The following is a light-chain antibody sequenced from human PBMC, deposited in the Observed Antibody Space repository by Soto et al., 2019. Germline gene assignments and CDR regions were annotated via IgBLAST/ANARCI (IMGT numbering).Light chain of an antibody. J-gene: IGLJ1*01. CDR3: QSYDSSLTAFYV. Sequence: QSVLTQPPSVSGAPGQRVTISCTGSSSNIGAGYDVHWYQQLPGTAPKLLISGDNNRPSGVPDRFSASKSGASASLAITGLQAEDEADYYCQSYDSSLTAFYVFGTGTKVTV. CDR2: GDN. CDR1: SSNIGAGYD. V-gene: IGLV1-40*01.